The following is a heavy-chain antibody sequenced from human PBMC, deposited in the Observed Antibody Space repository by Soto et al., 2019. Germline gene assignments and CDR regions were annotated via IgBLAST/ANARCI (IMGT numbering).Heavy chain of an antibody. J-gene: IGHJ3*02. V-gene: IGHV4-31*03. D-gene: IGHD3-10*01. CDR2: IYYSGST. Sequence: SETLSLTCTVSGGSISSGGYYWSWIRQHPGKGLEWIGYIYYSGSTYYNPSLKSRVTISVDTSKNQFSLKLSSVTAADTAVYYCARDQGGRYGSGSYYGIMGSDAFDIWGQGTMVTXSS. CDR3: ARDQGGRYGSGSYYGIMGSDAFDI. CDR1: GGSISSGGYY.